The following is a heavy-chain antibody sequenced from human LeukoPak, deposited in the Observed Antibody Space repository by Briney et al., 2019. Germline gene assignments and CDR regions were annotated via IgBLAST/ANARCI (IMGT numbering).Heavy chain of an antibody. J-gene: IGHJ4*02. CDR2: ISGSGGST. Sequence: PGGSLRLSCAASEITLSNYWIHWVRQAPGKGLERVSAISGSGGSTYYADSVKGRFTISRDNAKNSLYLQMNSLRAEDTAVYYCARDDYGDYFFDYWGQGTLVTVSS. CDR3: ARDDYGDYFFDY. CDR1: EITLSNYW. V-gene: IGHV3-21*01. D-gene: IGHD4-17*01.